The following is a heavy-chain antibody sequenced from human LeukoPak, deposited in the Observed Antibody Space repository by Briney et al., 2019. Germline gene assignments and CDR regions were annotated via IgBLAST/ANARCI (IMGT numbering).Heavy chain of an antibody. V-gene: IGHV4-39*07. J-gene: IGHJ4*02. CDR3: ARDVGSGRSDY. CDR1: GGSISSSSYY. Sequence: SETLSLTCTVSGGSISSSSYYWGWIRQPPGKGLEWIGEIYHSGSTNYNPSLKSRVTISVDKSKNQFSLKLSSVTAADTAVYYCARDVGSGRSDYWGQGTLVTVSS. D-gene: IGHD1-14*01. CDR2: IYHSGST.